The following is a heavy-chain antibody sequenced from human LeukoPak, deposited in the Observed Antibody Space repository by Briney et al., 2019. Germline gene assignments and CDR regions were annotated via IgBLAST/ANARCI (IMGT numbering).Heavy chain of an antibody. CDR2: ISAYNGNT. Sequence: ASVKVSCKASGGTFSSYAISWVRQAPGQGLEWMGWISAYNGNTNYAQKLQGRVTMTTDTSTSTAYMELRSLRSDDTAVYYCARRYSSSLFWFDPWGQGTLVTVSS. CDR3: ARRYSSSLFWFDP. CDR1: GGTFSSYA. V-gene: IGHV1-18*01. D-gene: IGHD6-13*01. J-gene: IGHJ5*02.